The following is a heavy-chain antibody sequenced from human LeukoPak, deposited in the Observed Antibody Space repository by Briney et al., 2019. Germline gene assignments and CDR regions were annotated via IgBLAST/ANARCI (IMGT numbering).Heavy chain of an antibody. CDR1: GFTFSSYA. CDR3: AKGSYYDSSGSFYFDD. CDR2: ISGSGDNT. D-gene: IGHD3-22*01. V-gene: IGHV3-23*01. J-gene: IGHJ4*02. Sequence: GGSLRLSCAASGFTFSSYAMSWVRQAPGKGLEWVSGISGSGDNTYYADSVKGRFTISRDNSKNTLYVQVNSLGTEDTAAYYCAKGSYYDSSGSFYFDDWGQGTLVTVSS.